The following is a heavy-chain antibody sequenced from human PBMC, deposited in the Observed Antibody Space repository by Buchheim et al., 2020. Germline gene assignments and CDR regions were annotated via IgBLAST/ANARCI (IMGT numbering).Heavy chain of an antibody. CDR3: ARHRSNSYGPGSFYDT. CDR1: GYTFTKYW. Sequence: EVQLVQSGAEVKKPGESLRISCQGSGYTFTKYWIAWVRQMPGKGLEWMGIIYPDDADSRYSPSFQGQVTFSVDKSINTAYPQWNTLRASDTGMYYCARHRSNSYGPGSFYDTWGQGTL. J-gene: IGHJ4*02. V-gene: IGHV5-51*01. CDR2: IYPDDADS. D-gene: IGHD3-10*01.